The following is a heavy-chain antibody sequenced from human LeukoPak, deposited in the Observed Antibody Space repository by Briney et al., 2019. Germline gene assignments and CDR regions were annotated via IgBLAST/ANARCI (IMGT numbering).Heavy chain of an antibody. D-gene: IGHD2-15*01. V-gene: IGHV1-8*01. CDR2: MNPNSGNT. J-gene: IGHJ4*02. CDR1: GYTFTSYD. CDR3: ARGASLRAVVVGATSSPPMPYDF. Sequence: GASVKVSCKASGYTFTSYDINWARQATGQGLEWMGWMNPNSGNTGYAQKFQGRVTMTRNTSISTAYMEVSSLGSEDTAVYYCARGASLRAVVVGATSSPPMPYDFWGQGTLVTVSS.